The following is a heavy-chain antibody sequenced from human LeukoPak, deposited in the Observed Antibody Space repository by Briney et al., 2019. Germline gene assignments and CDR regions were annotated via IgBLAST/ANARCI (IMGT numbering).Heavy chain of an antibody. J-gene: IGHJ4*02. D-gene: IGHD3-16*01. Sequence: PGGSLRLSCAASGFTFSSYAMHWVRQAPGKGLEWVAVISYDGSNKYYADSVKGRFTISRDNAKNSLYLQMNSLRAEDTAVYYCARERDYVWGSSYYFDYWGQGTLVTVSS. V-gene: IGHV3-30-3*01. CDR3: ARERDYVWGSSYYFDY. CDR2: ISYDGSNK. CDR1: GFTFSSYA.